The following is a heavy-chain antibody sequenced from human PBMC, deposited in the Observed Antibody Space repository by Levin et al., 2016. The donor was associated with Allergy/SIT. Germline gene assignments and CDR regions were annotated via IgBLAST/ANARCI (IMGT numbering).Heavy chain of an antibody. Sequence: GGSLRLSCAASGFSFSSFAVSWVRQAPGKGLEWVSAISGSGGATYYADSVKGRFTISRDNSKNTLYLQMKSLRAEDTAIYYCAKDLPYRAVATRGGMDVWGQGTTVTFSS. D-gene: IGHD6-19*01. CDR2: ISGSGGAT. J-gene: IGHJ6*02. CDR3: AKDLPYRAVATRGGMDV. CDR1: GFSFSSFA. V-gene: IGHV3-23*01.